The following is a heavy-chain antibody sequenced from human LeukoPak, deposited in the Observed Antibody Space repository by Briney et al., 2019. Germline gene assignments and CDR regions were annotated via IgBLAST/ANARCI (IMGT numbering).Heavy chain of an antibody. CDR2: ISSSSSTI. Sequence: GGSLRLSCAASGFTFSSYSMNWVRQAPGKGLEWVSYISSSSSTIYYADSVKGRFTISRDNAKNSLYLQMNSLRAEDTAVYYCARANRDAGREYYMDVWGKGTTVTVSS. J-gene: IGHJ6*03. V-gene: IGHV3-48*01. CDR1: GFTFSSYS. CDR3: ARANRDAGREYYMDV. D-gene: IGHD3-10*01.